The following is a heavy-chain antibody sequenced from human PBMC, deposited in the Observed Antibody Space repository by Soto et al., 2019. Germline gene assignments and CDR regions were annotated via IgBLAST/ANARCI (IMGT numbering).Heavy chain of an antibody. D-gene: IGHD6-13*01. Sequence: EVQLLESGGGLVQPGGSLRLSCAASGFTFSSYAMSWVRQAPGKGLEWVSAISGSGGSTYYADSVKGRSTISRDNSKNTLYLQMTRLRAEDTAVYYCAYSSTPFDYWGQGTLVTVSS. V-gene: IGHV3-23*01. J-gene: IGHJ4*02. CDR2: ISGSGGST. CDR1: GFTFSSYA. CDR3: AYSSTPFDY.